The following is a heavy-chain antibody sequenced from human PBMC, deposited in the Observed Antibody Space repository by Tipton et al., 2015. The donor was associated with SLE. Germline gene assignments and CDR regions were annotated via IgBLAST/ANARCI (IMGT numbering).Heavy chain of an antibody. Sequence: TLSLTCTVSNVSISSSTYYWSWIRQPPGKGLEWIGYIYYSGSTNYNPSLKSRVTISVDTSKNQFSLKLSSVTAADTAVYYCARGGRVGATWYYYYYYMDVWGKGTTVTVSS. D-gene: IGHD1-26*01. J-gene: IGHJ6*03. CDR2: IYYSGST. V-gene: IGHV4-61*01. CDR1: NVSISSSTYY. CDR3: ARGGRVGATWYYYYYYMDV.